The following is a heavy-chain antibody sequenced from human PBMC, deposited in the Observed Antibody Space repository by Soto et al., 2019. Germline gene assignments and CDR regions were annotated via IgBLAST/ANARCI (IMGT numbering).Heavy chain of an antibody. CDR3: TTDRFYSPADH. D-gene: IGHD4-4*01. CDR2: IKSKSDGGTT. Sequence: GGSLRLSCAASGFSFSSAWMSWVRQTPEKGLEWVGRIKSKSDGGTTDYAAPVKGRFTISRDDSENTLYLQMNSLKTEDTAAYYCTTDRFYSPADHWGQGTLVTVSS. CDR1: GFSFSSAW. J-gene: IGHJ4*02. V-gene: IGHV3-15*01.